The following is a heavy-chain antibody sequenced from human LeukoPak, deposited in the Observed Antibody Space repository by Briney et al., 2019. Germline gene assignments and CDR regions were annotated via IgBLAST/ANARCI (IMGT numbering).Heavy chain of an antibody. Sequence: ASVKVSCKASGYTFTGYYMHWVRQAPGQGLEWRGWINPNSGGTNYAQKFQGRVTMTRDTSTSTAYMELSRLRSDDTAVYYCATIGYSSGWYYFDYWGQGTLVTVSS. V-gene: IGHV1-2*02. D-gene: IGHD6-19*01. J-gene: IGHJ4*02. CDR3: ATIGYSSGWYYFDY. CDR2: INPNSGGT. CDR1: GYTFTGYY.